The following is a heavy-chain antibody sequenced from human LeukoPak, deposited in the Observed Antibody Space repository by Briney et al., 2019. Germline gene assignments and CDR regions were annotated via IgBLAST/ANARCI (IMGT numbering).Heavy chain of an antibody. D-gene: IGHD6-19*01. CDR2: IKQDGSEK. CDR3: ARDAEQWLVRGTFDW. V-gene: IGHV3-7*01. Sequence: GGSLRLSCAASGFTFSTYWMNWVRQAPGKGLEWVANIKQDGSEKYYVDSVKGRFTISRDKAKNSLYLQMNSLRAEDTAVYYCARDAEQWLVRGTFDWWGQGTLVTVSS. J-gene: IGHJ4*02. CDR1: GFTFSTYW.